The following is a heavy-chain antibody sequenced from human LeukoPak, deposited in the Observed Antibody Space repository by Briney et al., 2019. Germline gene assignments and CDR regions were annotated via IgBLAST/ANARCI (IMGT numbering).Heavy chain of an antibody. Sequence: GGSLRLSCAASGFTFSSYAMHWVRQAPGKGLEWVAVISYDGSNKYYADSVKGRFTISRDNAKNSLYLQMNSLRAEDTAVYYCARRRGVAARLHYYYYYMDVWGKGTTVTVS. CDR1: GFTFSSYA. CDR2: ISYDGSNK. D-gene: IGHD6-6*01. V-gene: IGHV3-30-3*01. CDR3: ARRRGVAARLHYYYYYMDV. J-gene: IGHJ6*03.